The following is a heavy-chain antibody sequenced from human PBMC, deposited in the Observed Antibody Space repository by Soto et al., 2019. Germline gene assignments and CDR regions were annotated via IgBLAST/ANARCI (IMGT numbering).Heavy chain of an antibody. J-gene: IGHJ4*02. CDR3: ARAQSSSDIVLVPAAIHFDY. CDR1: GFTFSSYA. D-gene: IGHD2-2*02. Sequence: GGSLRLSCAAFGFTFSSYAMHWVRQAPGKGLEGVAVISYDGSNKYYADSVKGRFTISRDNSKNTLYLQMNSLRAEDTAVYYCARAQSSSDIVLVPAAIHFDYWGQGTLVTVSS. V-gene: IGHV3-30-3*01. CDR2: ISYDGSNK.